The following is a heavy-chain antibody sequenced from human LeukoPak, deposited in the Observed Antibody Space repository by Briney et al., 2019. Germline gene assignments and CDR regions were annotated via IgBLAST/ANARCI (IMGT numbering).Heavy chain of an antibody. CDR1: GFTCSNYA. J-gene: IGHJ4*02. D-gene: IGHD2-15*01. Sequence: GGYLTFSCSASGFTCSNYAMIWVRQAPGKGLVWFSAISDSGVSTYYAYSVKGRFTISRDNSKSTLYLQVSSLRAEDTAIYYCAKYDVGYCSGGSCYSLDNWGQGTLLTVSS. V-gene: IGHV3-23*01. CDR3: AKYDVGYCSGGSCYSLDN. CDR2: ISDSGVST.